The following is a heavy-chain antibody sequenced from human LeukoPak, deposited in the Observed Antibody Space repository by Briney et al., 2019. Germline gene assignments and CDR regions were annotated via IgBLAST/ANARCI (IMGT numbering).Heavy chain of an antibody. CDR2: INHSGST. J-gene: IGHJ4*02. Sequence: SETLSLTCAVYGGSFSGYYWSWIRQPPGKGLEWIGEINHSGSTNYNPSLKSRVTISVDTSKNQFSLKLSSVTAADTAVYYCARGYFRVPQYWGQGTLVTVSS. D-gene: IGHD2-21*01. CDR1: GGSFSGYY. V-gene: IGHV4-34*01. CDR3: ARGYFRVPQY.